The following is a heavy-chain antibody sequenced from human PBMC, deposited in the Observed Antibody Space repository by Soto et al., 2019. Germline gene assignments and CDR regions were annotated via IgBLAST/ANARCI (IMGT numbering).Heavy chain of an antibody. D-gene: IGHD3-10*01. Sequence: PSETLSLTCTVSGGSISSGGYYWSWIRQHPGKGLEWIGYIYYSGSTYYNPSLKSRVTISVDTSKNQFSLKLSSVTAADTAVYYCARLYGSARLNWFDPWGQGTLVTVSS. CDR2: IYYSGST. J-gene: IGHJ5*02. V-gene: IGHV4-31*03. CDR3: ARLYGSARLNWFDP. CDR1: GGSISSGGYY.